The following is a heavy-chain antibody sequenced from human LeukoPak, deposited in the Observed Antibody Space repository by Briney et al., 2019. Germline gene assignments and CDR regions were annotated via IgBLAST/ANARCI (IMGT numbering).Heavy chain of an antibody. D-gene: IGHD3-9*01. J-gene: IGHJ4*02. Sequence: ASVKVSCKVSGNTLTELSLHWVRQAPGKGLEWMGGFDPGDAETIYAQKFQGRVTLTEDTSTVTAYMELSSLRSEDTAVYYCAGGGYYDILRYWGQGTLVTVSS. CDR3: AGGGYYDILRY. CDR1: GNTLTELS. V-gene: IGHV1-24*01. CDR2: FDPGDAET.